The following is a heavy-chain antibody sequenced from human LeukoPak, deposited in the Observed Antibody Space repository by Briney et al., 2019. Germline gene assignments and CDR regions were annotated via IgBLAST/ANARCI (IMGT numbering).Heavy chain of an antibody. V-gene: IGHV3-74*01. J-gene: IGHJ4*02. CDR3: ARYWRNFDY. CDR1: GFTFSIHW. D-gene: IGHD3-3*01. CDR2: INGDGSST. Sequence: GGSLRLSCAASGFTFSIHWMHWVRQAPGKGLVWVSRINGDGSSTSYADSVKGRFTISRDNAKNTLYLQMNSLRAEDTAVYYCARYWRNFDYWGQGTLVTVSS.